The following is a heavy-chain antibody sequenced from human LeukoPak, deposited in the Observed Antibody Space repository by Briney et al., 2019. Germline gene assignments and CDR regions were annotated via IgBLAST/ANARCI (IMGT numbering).Heavy chain of an antibody. Sequence: GGSLRLSCAASGFTFSNYWMHWVRQAPGKGLMWVSRINGDGSDTSYADSVKGRFTISRDNSKNTLYLQMNSLRAEDTAVYYCARSAGDYWGQGTLVTVSS. V-gene: IGHV3-74*01. J-gene: IGHJ4*02. CDR1: GFTFSNYW. CDR3: ARSAGDY. CDR2: INGDGSDT.